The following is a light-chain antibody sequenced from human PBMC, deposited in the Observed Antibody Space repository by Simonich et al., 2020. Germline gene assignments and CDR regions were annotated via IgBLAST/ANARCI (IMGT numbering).Light chain of an antibody. Sequence: EIVLTQSPATLSLSPGERATLSCRASQSVSSYSAWYQQKHGQAPRLLIYDASNRATGIPARFSGSGSGTDFTLHISSLEPEDFAVYYCQQRSNWPLFTFGPGTKVDIK. J-gene: IGKJ3*01. CDR1: QSVSSY. CDR3: QQRSNWPLFT. V-gene: IGKV3-11*01. CDR2: DAS.